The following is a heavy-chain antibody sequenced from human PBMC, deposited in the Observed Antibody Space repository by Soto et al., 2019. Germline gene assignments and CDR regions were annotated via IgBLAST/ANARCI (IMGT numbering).Heavy chain of an antibody. CDR1: GFTFSSYS. CDR3: ARDKGGYDAFGLWDYYYGMDV. D-gene: IGHD5-12*01. Sequence: EVQLVESGGGLVKPGGSLRLSCAASGFTFSSYSMNWDRQAPGKGLEWVSSISSSSSYIYYADSVKGRFTISRDNAKNSLYLQMNSLRAEDTAVYYCARDKGGYDAFGLWDYYYGMDVWGQGTTVTVSS. V-gene: IGHV3-21*01. CDR2: ISSSSSYI. J-gene: IGHJ6*02.